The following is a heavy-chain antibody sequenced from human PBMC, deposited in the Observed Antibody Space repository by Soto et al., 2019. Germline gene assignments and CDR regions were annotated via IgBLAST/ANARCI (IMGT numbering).Heavy chain of an antibody. D-gene: IGHD3-3*01. Sequence: PGGSLRLSCAASGFTFSSYWMSWVRQAPGKGLEWVANIKQDGSEKYYVDSVKGRFTISRDNAKNSLYLQMNSLRAEDTAVYYCARDQGITIFGVVTPYYYYYGMDVWGQGTTVTVSS. V-gene: IGHV3-7*05. J-gene: IGHJ6*02. CDR2: IKQDGSEK. CDR1: GFTFSSYW. CDR3: ARDQGITIFGVVTPYYYYYGMDV.